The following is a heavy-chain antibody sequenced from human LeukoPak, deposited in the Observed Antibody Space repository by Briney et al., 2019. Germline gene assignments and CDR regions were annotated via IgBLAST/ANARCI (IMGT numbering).Heavy chain of an antibody. Sequence: PSETLSLTCTVSGGSITNSYWNLIRQSPGKGLEWIGYINYSGSTNYNPSLKSRVTISVDTSKNQFSLKLSSVTAADTAVYFCARDPLSTNDFDIWGQGTMVTVSS. J-gene: IGHJ3*02. CDR3: ARDPLSTNDFDI. D-gene: IGHD1-1*01. CDR1: GGSITNSY. V-gene: IGHV4-59*01. CDR2: INYSGST.